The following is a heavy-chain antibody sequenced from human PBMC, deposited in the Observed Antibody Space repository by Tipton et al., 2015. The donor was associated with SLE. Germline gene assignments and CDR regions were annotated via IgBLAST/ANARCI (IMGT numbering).Heavy chain of an antibody. V-gene: IGHV4-59*08. CDR1: GGSISSYY. D-gene: IGHD2-15*01. CDR2: IYYSGSTSYSGST. J-gene: IGHJ4*02. CDR3: ARHVYCSGGSCYSGDYFDY. Sequence: TLSLTCTVSGGSISSYYWSWIRQPPGKGLEWIGYIYYSGSTSYSGSTNYNPSLKSRVTISVDTSKNQFSLKLSSVTAADTAVYYCARHVYCSGGSCYSGDYFDYWGQGTLVTVSS.